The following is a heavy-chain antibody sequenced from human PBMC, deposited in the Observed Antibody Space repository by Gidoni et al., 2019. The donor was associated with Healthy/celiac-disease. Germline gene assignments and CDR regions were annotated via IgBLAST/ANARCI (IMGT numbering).Heavy chain of an antibody. CDR2: ISSSSSYI. V-gene: IGHV3-21*01. CDR3: ARVGEGYYDSSGPSQFDY. Sequence: EVQLVESGGGLVKPGGSLRLSCAASGFTFSSYSMNWVRQAPGKGLEWVSSISSSSSYIYYADSVKGRFTISRDNAKNSLYLQMNSLRAEDTAVYYCARVGEGYYDSSGPSQFDYWGQGTLVTVSS. CDR1: GFTFSSYS. J-gene: IGHJ4*02. D-gene: IGHD3-22*01.